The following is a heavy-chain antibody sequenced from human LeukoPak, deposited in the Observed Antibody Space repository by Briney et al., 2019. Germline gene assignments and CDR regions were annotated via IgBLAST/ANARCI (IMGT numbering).Heavy chain of an antibody. Sequence: ASVKVSCKASGYTFTSYAMHWVRQAPGQRLEWMGWINAGNGNTKYSQEFQGRVTMTTDTSTSTAYMELRSLRSDDTAVYYCARVGYSYGWDYYYYMDVWGKGTTVTVSS. CDR1: GYTFTSYA. CDR3: ARVGYSYGWDYYYYMDV. V-gene: IGHV1-3*01. J-gene: IGHJ6*03. D-gene: IGHD5-18*01. CDR2: INAGNGNT.